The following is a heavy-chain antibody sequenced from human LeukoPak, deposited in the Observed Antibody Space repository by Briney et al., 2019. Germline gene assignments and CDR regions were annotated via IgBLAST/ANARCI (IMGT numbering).Heavy chain of an antibody. J-gene: IGHJ4*02. CDR2: ISYDGSNK. D-gene: IGHD2-15*01. CDR1: GFTFSSYA. V-gene: IGHV3-30*04. CDR3: ARDDCSGASCYLSY. Sequence: PGRSLRLSCAASGFTFSSYAMHWVRQAPGKGLEWVAVISYDGSNKYYVDSVKGRFTISRDNSKNTLYLQMNSLRAEDTAVYYCARDDCSGASCYLSYWGQGTLVTVSS.